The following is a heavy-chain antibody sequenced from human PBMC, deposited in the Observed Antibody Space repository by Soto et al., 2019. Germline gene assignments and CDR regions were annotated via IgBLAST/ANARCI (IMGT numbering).Heavy chain of an antibody. Sequence: GGSLRLSCAASGFTFSSYAMSWVRQAPGKGLEWVSAISGSGGSTYYADSVKGRFTISRVNSKNTLYRQMNSLRAEDTAVYYCTSTPGIAVAGTRTGSRPTDYWGQGTLVTVSS. CDR3: TSTPGIAVAGTRTGSRPTDY. CDR2: ISGSGGST. D-gene: IGHD6-19*01. J-gene: IGHJ4*02. CDR1: GFTFSSYA. V-gene: IGHV3-23*01.